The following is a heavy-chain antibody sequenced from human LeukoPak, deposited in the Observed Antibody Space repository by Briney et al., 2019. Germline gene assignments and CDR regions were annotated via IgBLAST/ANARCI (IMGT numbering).Heavy chain of an antibody. Sequence: PGGSLRPSCAASGFTFSDYYMSWIRQAPGKGLEWVSYISSSGSTIYYADSVKGRFTISRDNAKNSLYLQMNSLRAEDTAVYYCAGKYYYDSSGLYWGQGTLVTVSS. D-gene: IGHD3-22*01. J-gene: IGHJ4*02. CDR2: ISSSGSTI. V-gene: IGHV3-11*01. CDR3: AGKYYYDSSGLY. CDR1: GFTFSDYY.